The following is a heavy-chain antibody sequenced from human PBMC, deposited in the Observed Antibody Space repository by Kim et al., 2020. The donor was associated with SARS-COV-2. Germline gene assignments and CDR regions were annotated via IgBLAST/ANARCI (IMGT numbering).Heavy chain of an antibody. CDR2: INHSGST. Sequence: SETLSLTCAVYGGSFSGYYWSWIRQPPGKGLEWIGEINHSGSTNYNPSLKSRVTISVDTSKNQFSLKLSSVTAADTAVYYCARGPHDAFDIWGQGTMVTV. CDR1: GGSFSGYY. V-gene: IGHV4-34*01. J-gene: IGHJ3*02. CDR3: ARGPHDAFDI.